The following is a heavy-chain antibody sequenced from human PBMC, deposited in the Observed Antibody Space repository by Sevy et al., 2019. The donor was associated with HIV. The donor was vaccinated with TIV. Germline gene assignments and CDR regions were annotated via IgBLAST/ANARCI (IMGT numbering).Heavy chain of an antibody. J-gene: IGHJ4*02. D-gene: IGHD6-19*01. V-gene: IGHV3-30*14. CDR3: AREAGYSTGWSPGNY. CDR2: ISYDGVIK. Sequence: GGSLRLSCAASGFTFSSHAMHWVRQAPGKGLEWVALISYDGVIKYYAESVKGRFTISRDNSKNTLYLQMNSLRADDTAVYYCAREAGYSTGWSPGNYWGQVTLVTVSP. CDR1: GFTFSSHA.